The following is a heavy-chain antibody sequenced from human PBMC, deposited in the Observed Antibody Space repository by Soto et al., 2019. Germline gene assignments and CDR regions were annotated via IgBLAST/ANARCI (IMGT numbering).Heavy chain of an antibody. Sequence: QVQLVESGGGVVQPGRSLRLSCAASGFTFSSYAMHWVRQAPGKGLEWVAVISYDGSNKYYADSVKGRFTISRDNSKNTLYLQMNSLRAEVTAVYYCARFWSGIDYWGQGTLVTVSS. D-gene: IGHD2-8*02. CDR2: ISYDGSNK. V-gene: IGHV3-30-3*01. CDR1: GFTFSSYA. CDR3: ARFWSGIDY. J-gene: IGHJ4*02.